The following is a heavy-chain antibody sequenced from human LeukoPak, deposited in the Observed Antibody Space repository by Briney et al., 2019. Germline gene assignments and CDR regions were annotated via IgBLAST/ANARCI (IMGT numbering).Heavy chain of an antibody. CDR2: IHYSGST. D-gene: IGHD6-13*01. CDR3: ARGLWQPPSREQYWYFDL. J-gene: IGHJ2*01. CDR1: SGSITSDY. V-gene: IGHV4-59*01. Sequence: SETLSLTCSVSSGSITSDYWSWIRQPPGKALEWIGYIHYSGSTYYNPSLKSRVTISVDTSKNQFSLKLSSVTAADTAVYYCARGLWQPPSREQYWYFDLWGRGTLVTVSS.